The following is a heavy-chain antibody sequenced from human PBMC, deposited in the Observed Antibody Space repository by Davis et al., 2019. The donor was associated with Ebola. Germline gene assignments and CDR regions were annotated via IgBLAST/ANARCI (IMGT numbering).Heavy chain of an antibody. V-gene: IGHV4-59*08. CDR3: ARHYSSGWDYFDY. Sequence: MPSETLSLICTVSGGSISSYYWSWIRQPPGKGLEWIGYIYYSGSTNYNPSLKSRVTISVDTSKNQFSLKLSSVTAADTAVYYCARHYSSGWDYFDYWGQGTLVTDSS. CDR2: IYYSGST. J-gene: IGHJ4*02. D-gene: IGHD6-19*01. CDR1: GGSISSYY.